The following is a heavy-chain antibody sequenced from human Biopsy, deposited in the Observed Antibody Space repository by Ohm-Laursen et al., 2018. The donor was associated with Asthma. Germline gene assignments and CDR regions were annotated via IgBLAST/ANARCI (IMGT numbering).Heavy chain of an antibody. D-gene: IGHD3-9*01. CDR2: INAGNGST. V-gene: IGHV1-3*01. J-gene: IGHJ3*02. Sequence: GASVKVSCKASGYNFISFAIHWVRQAPGQRLEWMGWINAGNGSTKYSQKFQGRVSITRDTSASTAYMELRSLRSEDTAAYYCARTYYDFLTGQVKDAFGIWGQGTIVTVSS. CDR3: ARTYYDFLTGQVKDAFGI. CDR1: GYNFISFA.